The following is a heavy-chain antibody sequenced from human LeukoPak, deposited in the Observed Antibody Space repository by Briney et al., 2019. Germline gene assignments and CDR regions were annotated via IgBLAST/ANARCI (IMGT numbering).Heavy chain of an antibody. V-gene: IGHV3-74*01. J-gene: IGHJ3*02. CDR1: GFTFSSYW. CDR2: INSDGSST. CDR3: AREMSVGAIASDAFDI. Sequence: GGSLRLSCAASGFTFSSYWMHWVRHAPGKGLVWVSRINSDGSSTSYADSVKGRFTISRDNAKNTLYLQMNSLRAEDTAVYYCAREMSVGAIASDAFDIWGQGTMVTVSS. D-gene: IGHD1-26*01.